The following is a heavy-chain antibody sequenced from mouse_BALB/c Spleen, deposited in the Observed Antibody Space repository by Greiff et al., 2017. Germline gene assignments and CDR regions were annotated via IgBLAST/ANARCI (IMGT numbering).Heavy chain of an antibody. J-gene: IGHJ3*01. Sequence: QVQLQQPGAELVMPGASVKMSCKASGYTFTDYWMHWVKQRPGQGLEWIGAIDTSDSYTSYNQKFKGKATLTVDESSSTAYMQLSSLTSEDSAVYYCERGDDYDGAWFAYWGQGTLVTVSA. CDR1: GYTFTDYW. CDR2: IDTSDSYT. D-gene: IGHD2-4*01. CDR3: ERGDDYDGAWFAY. V-gene: IGHV1-69*01.